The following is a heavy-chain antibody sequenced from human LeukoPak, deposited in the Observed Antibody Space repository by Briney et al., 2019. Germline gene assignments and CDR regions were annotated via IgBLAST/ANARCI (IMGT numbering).Heavy chain of an antibody. Sequence: PGGSLRLSCATSEFTFSSYSMNWVRQAPGKGLEWVSSISSGSSYIYYADSVKGRFTISRDNAKKSLFLQMNSLRADDTALYYCVRDGSWGEFSAQRYFDYWGQGILVTVSS. J-gene: IGHJ4*02. D-gene: IGHD3-16*02. V-gene: IGHV3-21*01. CDR1: EFTFSSYS. CDR2: ISSGSSYI. CDR3: VRDGSWGEFSAQRYFDY.